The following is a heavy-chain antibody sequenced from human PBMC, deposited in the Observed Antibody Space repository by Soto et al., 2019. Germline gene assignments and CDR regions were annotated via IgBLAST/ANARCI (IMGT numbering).Heavy chain of an antibody. Sequence: VQLRESGPGLVKPSETLSLSCTVSGGSISGSYWSWVRQPAGKGLEWIGRIYSSGSSNYNPSLNSRLTMSLYTSKNQFSLKLRSVTAADMAIYYCARLFTVTTDYYFGMDVWGQGTTVTVSS. CDR1: GGSISGSY. J-gene: IGHJ6*02. CDR3: ARLFTVTTDYYFGMDV. CDR2: IYSSGSS. V-gene: IGHV4-4*07. D-gene: IGHD4-4*01.